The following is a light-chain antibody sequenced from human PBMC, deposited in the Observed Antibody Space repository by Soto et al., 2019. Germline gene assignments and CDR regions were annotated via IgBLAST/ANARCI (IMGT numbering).Light chain of an antibody. V-gene: IGKV3-15*01. CDR2: GAS. Sequence: EIVMTQAPATRSVSPGERATLSCWASQSVSNNLAWYQQKPGQAPRLLISGASTRATGIPARFSGSGSETEFTLTISGLQSEDFAVYYCQHYSYLTTFGGGTKVEIK. CDR1: QSVSNN. J-gene: IGKJ4*01. CDR3: QHYSYLTT.